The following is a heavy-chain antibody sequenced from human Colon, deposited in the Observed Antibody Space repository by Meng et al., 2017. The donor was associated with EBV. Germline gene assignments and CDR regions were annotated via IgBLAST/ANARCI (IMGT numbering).Heavy chain of an antibody. CDR1: VGSFSCDF. CDR3: ARDPAQEDFDTSGYMYDS. Sequence: HVNLQQWGAGLFKPSETPSPTSAVCVGSFSCDFWTCIRQSPGERREWSGEIHHSGSTKHNPSLKNRVSISLDTSKKQFSLQLTSVTAAYTAVYFCARDPAQEDFDTSGYMYDSWGPGTLVTVSS. CDR2: IHHSGST. D-gene: IGHD3-22*01. J-gene: IGHJ5*01. V-gene: IGHV4-34*02.